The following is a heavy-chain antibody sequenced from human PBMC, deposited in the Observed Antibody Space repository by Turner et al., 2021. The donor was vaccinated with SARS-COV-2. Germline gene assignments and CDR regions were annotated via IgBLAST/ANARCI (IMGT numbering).Heavy chain of an antibody. Sequence: EVQLVESGGGLVTPGGSRRLSCAASGFTFSSYDMNWVRQAPGKGLEWVSSITTGSDYIYYVRSVKGRFTVSRDNAKDLLFLQMNSLRGEDTGVYYCARSGAAALLRYNWFESWGQGTPVTVSS. D-gene: IGHD2-2*01. J-gene: IGHJ5*01. CDR1: GFTFSSYD. V-gene: IGHV3-21*01. CDR2: ITTGSDYI. CDR3: ARSGAAALLRYNWFES.